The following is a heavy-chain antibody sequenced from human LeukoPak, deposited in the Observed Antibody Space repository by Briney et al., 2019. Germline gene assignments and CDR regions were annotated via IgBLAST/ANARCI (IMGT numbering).Heavy chain of an antibody. CDR1: GGSISSNNYY. CDR2: IYYSGNT. J-gene: IGHJ4*02. V-gene: IGHV4-39*07. CDR3: ARIGGQSGTSPNYFDY. D-gene: IGHD1-26*01. Sequence: SETLSLTCTVSGGSISSNNYYWGWIRQPPGKGLEWIGSIYYSGNTYYNPSLKSRVTISVDTSKNQFSLRLSSVTAADTAVYYCARIGGQSGTSPNYFDYWGQGTLVTVSS.